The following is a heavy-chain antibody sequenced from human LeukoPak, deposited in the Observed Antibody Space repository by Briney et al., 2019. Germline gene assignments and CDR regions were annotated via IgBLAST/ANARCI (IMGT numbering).Heavy chain of an antibody. J-gene: IGHJ4*02. CDR3: AKRFYDILTGYYPFDY. Sequence: RGSLRLSCAASGFTFSSYAMSWVRQAPGKGLEWVSAISGSGGSTYYADSVKGRFTISRDNSKNTLYLQMNSLRAEDTAVYYCAKRFYDILTGYYPFDYWGQGTLVTVSS. V-gene: IGHV3-23*01. CDR2: ISGSGGST. D-gene: IGHD3-9*01. CDR1: GFTFSSYA.